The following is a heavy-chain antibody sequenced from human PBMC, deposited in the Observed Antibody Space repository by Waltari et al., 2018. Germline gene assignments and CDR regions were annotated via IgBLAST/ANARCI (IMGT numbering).Heavy chain of an antibody. CDR3: ARAHRSSSWYRVYFQH. J-gene: IGHJ1*01. V-gene: IGHV4-59*11. CDR1: GGSISSHY. CDR2: IYYSGST. D-gene: IGHD6-13*01. Sequence: QVQLQASGPGLVKPSETLSLTCTVSGGSISSHYWSWIRQPPGKGLDWIGYIYYSGSTNYNPTLKSRVTISVDTSKNQFSLKLSSVTAADTAVYYCARAHRSSSWYRVYFQHWGQGTLVTVSS.